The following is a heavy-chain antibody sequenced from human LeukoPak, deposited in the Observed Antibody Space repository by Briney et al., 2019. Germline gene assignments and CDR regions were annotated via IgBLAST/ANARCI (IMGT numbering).Heavy chain of an antibody. CDR3: ARPLRKWELLTAFDY. CDR1: GGTFSSYA. V-gene: IGHV1-69*05. D-gene: IGHD1-26*01. J-gene: IGHJ4*02. CDR2: IIPIFGTA. Sequence: SVKVSCKASGGTFSSYAISWVRQAPGQGLEWMGGIIPIFGTANYAQKFQGRVTITRDTSASTAYMELSSLRSEDTAVYYCARPLRKWELLTAFDYWGQGTLVTVSS.